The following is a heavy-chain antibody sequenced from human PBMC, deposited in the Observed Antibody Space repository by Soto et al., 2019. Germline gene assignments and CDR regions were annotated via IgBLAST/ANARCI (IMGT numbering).Heavy chain of an antibody. Sequence: GESLKISCKGSGYSFTSYWISWVRQMPGKGLEWMGRIDPSDSYTNYSPSFQGHVTISADKSISTAYLQWSSLKASDTAMYYCARLTIFMDYYYGMDVCGQGTTVTVSS. J-gene: IGHJ6*02. CDR3: ARLTIFMDYYYGMDV. V-gene: IGHV5-10-1*01. D-gene: IGHD3-3*01. CDR1: GYSFTSYW. CDR2: IDPSDSYT.